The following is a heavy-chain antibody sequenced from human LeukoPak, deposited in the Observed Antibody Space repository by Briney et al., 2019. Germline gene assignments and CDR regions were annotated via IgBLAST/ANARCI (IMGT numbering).Heavy chain of an antibody. CDR2: ISGSGDDT. J-gene: IGHJ4*02. CDR1: GFTFSSYA. CDR3: AKWKYSNSGIDDY. V-gene: IGHV3-23*01. Sequence: GSLRLSCAPSGFTFSSYAMSWVRQVPGKGLEWVSVISGSGDDTYYADSVKGRFTISRDNSKNMLYLQMNSLRAEDTAVYYCAKWKYSNSGIDDYWGQGTLVTVSS. D-gene: IGHD6-6*01.